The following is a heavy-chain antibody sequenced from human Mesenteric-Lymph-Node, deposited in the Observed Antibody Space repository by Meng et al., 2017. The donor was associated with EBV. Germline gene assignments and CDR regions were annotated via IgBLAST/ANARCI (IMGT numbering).Heavy chain of an antibody. V-gene: IGHV1-46*01. CDR3: TRVVYREFDP. D-gene: IGHD5/OR15-5a*01. CDR2: INPSSGGT. CDR1: GYTFTSNY. Sequence: AQLVQSVAEVKKPVASVKVSWKASGYTFTSNYIHWVRQAPGQGPEWMGLINPSSGGTSYAQKFQGRVTMTRDTSTSTVYMEVISLRSDDTAVYYCTRVVYREFDPWGQGTLVTVSS. J-gene: IGHJ5*02.